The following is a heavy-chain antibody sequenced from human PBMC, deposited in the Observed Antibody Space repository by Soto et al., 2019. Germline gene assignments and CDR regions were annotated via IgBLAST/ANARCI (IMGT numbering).Heavy chain of an antibody. CDR2: ISGSGGST. J-gene: IGHJ3*02. CDR1: GFTFSSYA. D-gene: IGHD4-4*01. CDR3: AKDLYSNYGDAFDI. V-gene: IGHV3-23*01. Sequence: GGSLRLSCAASGFTFSSYAMRWVRQAPGKGLEWVSAISGSGGSTDYADSVKGRFTISGYNAKNTLYLQMNSLRAEDTALYYCAKDLYSNYGDAFDIWGQGTMVTVSS.